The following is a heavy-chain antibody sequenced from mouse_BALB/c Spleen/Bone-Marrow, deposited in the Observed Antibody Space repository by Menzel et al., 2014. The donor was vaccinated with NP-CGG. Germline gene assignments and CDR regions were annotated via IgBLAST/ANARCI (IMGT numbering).Heavy chain of an antibody. Sequence: QVTLKVCGPGLVAPSQSLSITCTVSGFSLTSYGVHWVRQPPGKGLEWLVVIWSDGSTTYNSALKSRLSISKDNSKSQVFLKMNCLQTDDTAMYYCARSLRAYAMDYWGQGTSVTVSS. V-gene: IGHV2-6*02. CDR1: GFSLTSYG. D-gene: IGHD1-2*01. CDR2: IWSDGST. J-gene: IGHJ4*01. CDR3: ARSLRAYAMDY.